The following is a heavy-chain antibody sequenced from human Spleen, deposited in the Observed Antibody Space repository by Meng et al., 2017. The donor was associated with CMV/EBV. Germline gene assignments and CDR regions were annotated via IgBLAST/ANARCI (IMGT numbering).Heavy chain of an antibody. V-gene: IGHV3-21*01. CDR2: ISSSSSYI. J-gene: IGHJ4*02. CDR3: ARVVSYGYDY. Sequence: GESLKISCAASGFTFSSYSMNWVRQAPGKGLEWVSSISSSSSYIYYADSVKGRFTISRDNAKNSLYLQMNSLRAEDTAVYYCARVVSYGYDYWGQGTLVTVSS. CDR1: GFTFSSYS. D-gene: IGHD5-18*01.